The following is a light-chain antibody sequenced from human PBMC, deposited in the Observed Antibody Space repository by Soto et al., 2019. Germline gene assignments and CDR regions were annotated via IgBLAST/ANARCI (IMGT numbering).Light chain of an antibody. J-gene: IGLJ2*01. CDR3: SSYTSRSTVL. Sequence: QSALTQPAFVSGSPGQSITISCTGTSSDVGGYNYVSWYQQHPGKAPKLMIYDVSYWPSGVSNRFSGSKSGNTASLTISGLQAEDEADYYCSSYTSRSTVLFGGGTKLTVL. CDR2: DVS. V-gene: IGLV2-14*01. CDR1: SSDVGGYNY.